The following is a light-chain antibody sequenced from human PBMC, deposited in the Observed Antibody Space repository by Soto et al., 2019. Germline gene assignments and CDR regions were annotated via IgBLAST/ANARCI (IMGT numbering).Light chain of an antibody. CDR3: NQYNRDPYT. CDR2: KAS. V-gene: IGKV1-5*03. CDR1: QSISSW. Sequence: DIQMTQSPSTLSASVGDRVTITCRASQSISSWLAWYQQKPGKAPKLLIYKASSLESGVPSRFSGSGSETEFTLTSSTLQTDDFAAYYCNQYNRDPYTFDQGTKVEIK. J-gene: IGKJ2*01.